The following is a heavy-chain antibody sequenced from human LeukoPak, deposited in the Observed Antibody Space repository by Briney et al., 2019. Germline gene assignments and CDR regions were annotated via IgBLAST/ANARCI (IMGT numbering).Heavy chain of an antibody. Sequence: PSETLSLTCTVSGGSVSSSYYWGRIRQPPGKGLEWIGSICSGGNICSNPSLESRVTISVDSSRSHFFLQLTSVTAADTAVYFCARDGPWKSDYWGQGTLVTVSS. CDR3: ARDGPWKSDY. CDR1: GGSVSSSYY. V-gene: IGHV4-39*02. J-gene: IGHJ4*02. CDR2: ICSGGNI. D-gene: IGHD1-1*01.